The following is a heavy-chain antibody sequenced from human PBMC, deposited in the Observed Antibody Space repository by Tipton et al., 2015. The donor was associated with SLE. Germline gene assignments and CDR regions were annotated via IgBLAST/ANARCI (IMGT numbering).Heavy chain of an antibody. J-gene: IGHJ4*02. CDR2: IYYSGST. CDR3: ARDLASFDY. Sequence: TLSLTCTVSGGSVSSGSYYWSWIRQPPGKGLEWIGYIYYSGSTNYNPSLKSRVTISVDTSKNQFSLKLSSVTAADTAVYYCARDLASFDYWGQGTLVTVSS. CDR1: GGSVSSGSYY. V-gene: IGHV4-61*01.